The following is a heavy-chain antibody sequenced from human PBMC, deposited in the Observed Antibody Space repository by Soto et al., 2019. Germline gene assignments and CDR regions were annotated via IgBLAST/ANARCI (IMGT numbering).Heavy chain of an antibody. CDR1: GFTFSSYG. V-gene: IGHV3-30*03. Sequence: PGGSLRLSCAASGFTFSSYGMHWVRQAPGKGLEWVAVISSDGSNKYYADSVKGRFTISRDNSKNTLSLQMNSLRAEDTAVYYCARGVRGSYYTGMDDWGQGTTVTVSS. CDR2: ISSDGSNK. CDR3: ARGVRGSYYTGMDD. J-gene: IGHJ6*02. D-gene: IGHD1-26*01.